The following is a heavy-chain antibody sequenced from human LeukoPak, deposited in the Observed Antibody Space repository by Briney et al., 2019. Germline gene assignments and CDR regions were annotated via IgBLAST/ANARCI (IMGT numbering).Heavy chain of an antibody. J-gene: IGHJ6*03. CDR2: IDRNGDST. Sequence: GGSLRLSCAASGFTFDDYGMSWVRQAPGKGLEWVSGIDRNGDSTGYADSVKGRFTISRDNSKNTLYLQMNSLRAEDTAVYYCAKDINWNYDSYYYYYMDVWGKGTTVTVSS. D-gene: IGHD1-7*01. CDR1: GFTFDDYG. CDR3: AKDINWNYDSYYYYYMDV. V-gene: IGHV3-20*04.